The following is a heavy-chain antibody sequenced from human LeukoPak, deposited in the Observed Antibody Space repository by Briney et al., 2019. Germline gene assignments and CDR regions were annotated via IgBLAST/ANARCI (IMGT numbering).Heavy chain of an antibody. CDR3: AKSLDYGSGRRGAFDI. J-gene: IGHJ3*02. D-gene: IGHD3-10*01. Sequence: GGSLRLSCAASGFTFSSYAMSWVRQAPGKGLEWVSAISGSGGSTYYADSVKGRFTISRDNSKNTLYLQMNSLRAEDTAVYYCAKSLDYGSGRRGAFDIWGQGTMVTVSS. V-gene: IGHV3-23*01. CDR1: GFTFSSYA. CDR2: ISGSGGST.